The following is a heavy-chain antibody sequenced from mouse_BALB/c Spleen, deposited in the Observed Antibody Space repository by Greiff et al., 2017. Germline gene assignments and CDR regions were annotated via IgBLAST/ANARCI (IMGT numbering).Heavy chain of an antibody. CDR1: GYTFTDYA. V-gene: IGHV1S137*01. J-gene: IGHJ2*01. CDR3: ARGRVTGFYYFDY. D-gene: IGHD4-1*01. CDR2: ISTYYGDA. Sequence: QVQLKESGAELVRPGVSVKISCKGSGYTFTDYAMHWVKQSHAKSLEWIGVISTYYGDASYNQKFKGKATMTVDKSSSTAYMELARLTSEDSAIYYCARGRVTGFYYFDYWGQGTTLTVSS.